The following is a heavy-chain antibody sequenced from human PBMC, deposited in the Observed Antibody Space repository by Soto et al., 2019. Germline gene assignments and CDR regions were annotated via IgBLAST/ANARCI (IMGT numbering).Heavy chain of an antibody. Sequence: ASVKVSCKASGYTFTGYYMHWVRQAPGQGLEWMGWINPNSGGTNYAQKFQGRVSMTTDTSTSTAYMELRSLRSDDTGVYYCARVGRQSYYDGFPVYWGQGTLVTVSS. J-gene: IGHJ4*02. CDR3: ARVGRQSYYDGFPVY. D-gene: IGHD3-16*01. CDR1: GYTFTGYY. CDR2: INPNSGGT. V-gene: IGHV1-2*02.